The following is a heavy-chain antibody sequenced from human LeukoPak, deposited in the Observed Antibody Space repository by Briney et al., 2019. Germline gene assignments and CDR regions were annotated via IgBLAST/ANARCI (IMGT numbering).Heavy chain of an antibody. CDR1: GFTFSSYA. V-gene: IGHV3-23*01. J-gene: IGHJ4*02. CDR2: ISGSGGST. Sequence: PGGSLRLSCAASGFTFSSYAMSWVRQAPGKGLEWVSAISGSGGSTYYADSVKGRFTISRDNAKNSLYLQMNSLRAEDTAVYYCARDLVLFRVVVVAATSFDYWGQGTLVTVSS. CDR3: ARDLVLFRVVVVAATSFDY. D-gene: IGHD2-15*01.